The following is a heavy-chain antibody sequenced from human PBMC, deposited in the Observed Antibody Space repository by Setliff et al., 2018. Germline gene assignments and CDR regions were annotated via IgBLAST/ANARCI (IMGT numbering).Heavy chain of an antibody. CDR3: ATEGRGVTTAH. V-gene: IGHV1-2*02. CDR2: INPNGGDT. J-gene: IGHJ4*02. Sequence: GASVKVSCKASGHTLTGYYMHWVRQAPGQGLEWMGWINPNGGDTKYAQKFQGRVTMTRDTSISTGYMELNSLRSDDTAVYYCATEGRGVTTAHWGQGTLVTVSS. D-gene: IGHD4-17*01. CDR1: GHTLTGYY.